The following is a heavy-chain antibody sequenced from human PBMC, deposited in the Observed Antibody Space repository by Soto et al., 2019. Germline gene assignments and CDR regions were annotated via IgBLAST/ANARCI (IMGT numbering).Heavy chain of an antibody. J-gene: IGHJ4*02. D-gene: IGHD3-10*01. V-gene: IGHV3-23*01. CDR1: GFTFSSYA. CDR3: AFNSGSGSYYFDY. Sequence: EVQLLESGGGLVQPGGSLRLSCAASGFTFSSYAMWWVRQAPGKGLECVSAISGGGETTYYADSVKGRFTISRDNSKNTLYLQMNSLRAEDTAVYYCAFNSGSGSYYFDYWCPGTLVTVSS. CDR2: ISGGGETT.